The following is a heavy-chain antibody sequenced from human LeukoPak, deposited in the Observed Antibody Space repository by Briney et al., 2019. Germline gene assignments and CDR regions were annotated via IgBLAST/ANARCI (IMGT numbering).Heavy chain of an antibody. V-gene: IGHV3-33*06. CDR3: AKDYSSSVSYFDY. CDR1: GFTFSSYG. CDR2: IWYDGSNK. D-gene: IGHD6-6*01. J-gene: IGHJ4*02. Sequence: GGSLRLSCAASGFTFSSYGMHWVRQAPGKGLEWVAVIWYDGSNKYYADSVKGRFTISRDNSKNTLYLQMNSLRAEDTAVYYCAKDYSSSVSYFDYSGQGTLVTVFS.